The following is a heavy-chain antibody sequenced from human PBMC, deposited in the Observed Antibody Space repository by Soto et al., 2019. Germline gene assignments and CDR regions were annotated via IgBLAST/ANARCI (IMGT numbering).Heavy chain of an antibody. CDR1: GGSISSSSYY. V-gene: IGHV4-39*01. D-gene: IGHD6-19*01. J-gene: IGHJ4*02. Sequence: SETLSLTCTVSGGSISSSSYYWGWIRQPPGKGLEWIGSIYYSGSTYYNPSLKSRVTISVDTSKNQFSLKLSSVTAADTAVYYCARRSAGSFDYWGQGTLVTVSS. CDR2: IYYSGST. CDR3: ARRSAGSFDY.